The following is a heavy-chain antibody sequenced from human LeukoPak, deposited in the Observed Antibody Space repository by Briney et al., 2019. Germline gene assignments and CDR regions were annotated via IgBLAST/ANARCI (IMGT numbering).Heavy chain of an antibody. CDR2: IQYDGTNK. J-gene: IGHJ4*02. CDR3: ARDRTAYSYRTLFDY. Sequence: GGSLRLSRASTFTFSIFGMHWVRQAPGKGLEWVAFIQYDGTNKYYADSVKGRFTISRDNSRNTLYLQMNSLRAEDTAVYYCARDRTAYSYRTLFDYWGQGTLVTVSS. D-gene: IGHD5-12*01. CDR1: TFTFSIFG. V-gene: IGHV3-30*02.